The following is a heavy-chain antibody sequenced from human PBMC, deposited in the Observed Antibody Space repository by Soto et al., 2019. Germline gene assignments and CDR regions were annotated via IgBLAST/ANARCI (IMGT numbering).Heavy chain of an antibody. CDR2: IWSDGNNN. CDR3: VRGDNWNDEASDY. J-gene: IGHJ4*02. D-gene: IGHD1-1*01. CDR1: GFMFSNHG. Sequence: QVQLVESGGGVVQPGRSLRLSCAASGFMFSNHGMHWVRQAPGKGLDWVAVIWSDGNNNYYADSVKGRFTISRDNSKNTVYLQMDSLRAEDTAVYYGVRGDNWNDEASDYWGQGTMVTVSS. V-gene: IGHV3-33*01.